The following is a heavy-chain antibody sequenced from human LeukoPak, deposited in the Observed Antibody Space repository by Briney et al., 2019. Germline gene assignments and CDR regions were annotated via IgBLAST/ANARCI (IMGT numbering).Heavy chain of an antibody. CDR3: ARIKGDFWSGYYYYYYMDV. Sequence: GESLKISCKGSGYSFTSYWIGWVRQMPGKGLEWMGIIYPGDSDTRYSPSFQGQVTISADKSISTAYLQWSSLKASDTAMYYCARIKGDFWSGYYYYYYMDVWGKGTTVTVSS. V-gene: IGHV5-51*01. CDR2: IYPGDSDT. CDR1: GYSFTSYW. D-gene: IGHD3-3*01. J-gene: IGHJ6*03.